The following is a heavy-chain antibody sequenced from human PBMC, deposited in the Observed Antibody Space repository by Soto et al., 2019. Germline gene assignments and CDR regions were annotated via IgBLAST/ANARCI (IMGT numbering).Heavy chain of an antibody. CDR2: INSDGSST. J-gene: IGHJ3*02. D-gene: IGHD1-26*01. CDR3: AREGHSGSSLMDAFDI. Sequence: EVQLVESGGGLVQPGGSLRLSCAASGFTFSSYWMHWVRQAPGKGLVWVSRINSDGSSTSYADSVKGRFTISRDNAKNTLYLQMNSMRAEDTAVYYCAREGHSGSSLMDAFDIWGQGTMVTVSS. V-gene: IGHV3-74*01. CDR1: GFTFSSYW.